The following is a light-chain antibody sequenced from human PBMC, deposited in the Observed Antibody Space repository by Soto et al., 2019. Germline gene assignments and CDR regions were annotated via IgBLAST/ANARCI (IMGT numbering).Light chain of an antibody. V-gene: IGLV2-14*01. CDR1: SSDIGAYDY. Sequence: QSVLTQPASLPGSPGQSITISCTGTSSDIGAYDYVSWFQQHPGKAPKLMISEVNNRPSGVSNRFSGSKSGNTAYLTISGLQAEDEADYYCSSYTTTNTYVFGSGTKVTVL. J-gene: IGLJ1*01. CDR2: EVN. CDR3: SSYTTTNTYV.